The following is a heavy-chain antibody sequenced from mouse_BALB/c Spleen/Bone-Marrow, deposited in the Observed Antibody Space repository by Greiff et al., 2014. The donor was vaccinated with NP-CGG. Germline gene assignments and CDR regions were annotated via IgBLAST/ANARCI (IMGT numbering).Heavy chain of an antibody. J-gene: IGHJ4*01. V-gene: IGHV14-3*02. Sequence: VQLQQSGAELVKPGASVKLSCTASGFNIKDTYIYWVKQRPEQGLEWVGRIDPANGNTKYDPKFQGKATIAVDTSSNTAYLQLSSLTSEDTAVYYCSRGYYDYLFALDYWGHGTSVTVSS. CDR3: SRGYYDYLFALDY. CDR1: GFNIKDTY. CDR2: IDPANGNT. D-gene: IGHD5-5*01.